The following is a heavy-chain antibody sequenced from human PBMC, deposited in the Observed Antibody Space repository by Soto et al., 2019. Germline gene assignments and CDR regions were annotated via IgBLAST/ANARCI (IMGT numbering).Heavy chain of an antibody. CDR3: ARDFLRGYSGYDPNWFDP. D-gene: IGHD5-12*01. CDR2: ISAYNGNT. Sequence: ASVKVSCKASGYTFTSYVITWVRQAPGQGLEWMGWISAYNGNTNYAQKLQGRVTMTTDTSTSTAYMELRSLRSEDTAVYYCARDFLRGYSGYDPNWFDPWGQGTLVTVSS. CDR1: GYTFTSYV. V-gene: IGHV1-18*01. J-gene: IGHJ5*02.